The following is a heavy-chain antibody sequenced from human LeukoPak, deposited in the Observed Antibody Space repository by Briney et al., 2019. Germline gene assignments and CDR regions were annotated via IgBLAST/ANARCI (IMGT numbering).Heavy chain of an antibody. Sequence: GESLKISCQGSGYSFTSYWIGWVRQMPGKGLEWMGIIYPGDSDTRYSPSFQGQVTISADKSISTAYLQWSSLKASDTAMYYCARTYYYDSSGYPYYYYGMDVWGQGTTVTVSS. CDR3: ARTYYYDSSGYPYYYYGMDV. V-gene: IGHV5-51*01. D-gene: IGHD3-22*01. CDR2: IYPGDSDT. CDR1: GYSFTSYW. J-gene: IGHJ6*02.